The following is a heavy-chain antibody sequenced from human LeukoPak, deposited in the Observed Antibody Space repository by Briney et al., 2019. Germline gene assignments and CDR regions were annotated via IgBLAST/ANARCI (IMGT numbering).Heavy chain of an antibody. CDR3: ARDQTGSGYYYYGMDV. CDR2: IYDSGST. Sequence: SETLSLTCTVSGGSISSHYWNWIRQPPGKGLEWIGYIYDSGSTKYNPSLKSRVTISVDRSKNQFFLMLNSVTAADTAVYYCARDQTGSGYYYYGMDVWGQGTTVTVSS. J-gene: IGHJ6*02. CDR1: GGSISSHY. V-gene: IGHV4-59*11. D-gene: IGHD3-10*01.